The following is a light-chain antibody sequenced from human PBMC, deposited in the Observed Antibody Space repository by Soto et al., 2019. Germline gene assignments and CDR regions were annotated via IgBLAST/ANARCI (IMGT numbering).Light chain of an antibody. Sequence: QSALTQPPSASGSPGQSVTISCTGTSSDVGGYNYVSWYQQHPGKVPKLIIYEVNKRPSGVPDRFSGSKSGNTASLTVSGLQAEDEADYYCSSNAGSNNLVFGGGIQLTVL. CDR2: EVN. CDR1: SSDVGGYNY. V-gene: IGLV2-8*01. J-gene: IGLJ2*01. CDR3: SSNAGSNNLV.